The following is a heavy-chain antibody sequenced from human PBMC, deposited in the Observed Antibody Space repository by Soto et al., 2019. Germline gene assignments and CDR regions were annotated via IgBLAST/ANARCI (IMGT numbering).Heavy chain of an antibody. D-gene: IGHD1-26*01. CDR3: AKDWVTDIYGAGAPYYFDY. CDR2: ISGSGDST. V-gene: IGHV3-23*01. CDR1: GFTFSNHA. J-gene: IGHJ4*02. Sequence: EVQLLESGGGLVQPGGSLRLSCAVSGFTFSNHAMSWVRQAPGQGLEWVSAISGSGDSTYYADSVKGRFTISRDNSQTTLSLQMNSLRAEDTAVYYCAKDWVTDIYGAGAPYYFDYWGQGTLVTVSS.